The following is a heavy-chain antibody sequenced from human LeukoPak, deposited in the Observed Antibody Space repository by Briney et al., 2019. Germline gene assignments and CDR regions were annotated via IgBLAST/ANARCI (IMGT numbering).Heavy chain of an antibody. D-gene: IGHD2-2*01. CDR1: GGSFSGYY. Sequence: PSETLSLTCAVYGGSFSGYYWSWIRQPPGKGLEWIGEINHSGSTNYNPSLKSRVTISVDTSKNQFSLKLSSVTAADTAVYYCARGPSSDLVVIGYWGQGTLVTVSS. CDR3: ARGPSSDLVVIGY. V-gene: IGHV4-34*01. J-gene: IGHJ4*02. CDR2: INHSGST.